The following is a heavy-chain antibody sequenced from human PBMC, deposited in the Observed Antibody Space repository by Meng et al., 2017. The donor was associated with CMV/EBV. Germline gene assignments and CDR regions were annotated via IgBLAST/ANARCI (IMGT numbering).Heavy chain of an antibody. Sequence: ASVKVSCKASGYTFTSYGISWVRQAPGQGLEWMGWISAYNGNTNYAQKLQGRVTMTTDTSTSTAYMELSSLRSGDTAVYYCASLVAARPWDYYYYGMDVWGQGTTVTVSS. CDR3: ASLVAARPWDYYYYGMDV. J-gene: IGHJ6*02. V-gene: IGHV1-18*01. D-gene: IGHD6-6*01. CDR1: GYTFTSYG. CDR2: ISAYNGNT.